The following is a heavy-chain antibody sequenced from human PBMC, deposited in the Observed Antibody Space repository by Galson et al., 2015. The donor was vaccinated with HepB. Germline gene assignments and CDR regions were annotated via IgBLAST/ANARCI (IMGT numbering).Heavy chain of an antibody. Sequence: CAISGDSVSSSGAAWNWIRQSPSRGLEWLGRTFYRSKWFHDYAVSMKSRITINPDTSKNEFSLQVNSVTPEDTAVYYCVRVGFSKNDFWSGPFDPWGQGTLFTVSS. CDR2: TFYRSKWFH. J-gene: IGHJ5*02. D-gene: IGHD3-3*01. V-gene: IGHV6-1*01. CDR1: GDSVSSSGAA. CDR3: VRVGFSKNDFWSGPFDP.